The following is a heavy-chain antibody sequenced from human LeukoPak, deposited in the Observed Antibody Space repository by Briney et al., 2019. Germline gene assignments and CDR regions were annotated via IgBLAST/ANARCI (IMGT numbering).Heavy chain of an antibody. CDR3: ARISTRVFDS. CDR1: GGTINSYY. CDR2: IYYSGST. J-gene: IGHJ4*02. D-gene: IGHD1-1*01. Sequence: SETLSLTCTVSGGTINSYYWSWLRQPPGKGLVWIAYIYYSGSTNYNPSLKSRVTISVDTSKNQFSLKLTFVTAADTAVYFCARISTRVFDSWGQGTLVTASS. V-gene: IGHV4-59*12.